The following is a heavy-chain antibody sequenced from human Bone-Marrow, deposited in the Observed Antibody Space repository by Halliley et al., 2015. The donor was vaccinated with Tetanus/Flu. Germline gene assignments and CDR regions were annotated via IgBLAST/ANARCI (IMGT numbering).Heavy chain of an antibody. D-gene: IGHD6-19*01. CDR2: MESDGTTT. Sequence: SLRLSCAASGFTFSSSYWVHWVRQAPGKGLVWVSCMESDGTTTNYADSVKGRFTISRDNVKNTLYLQMNSLRAEDTAVYYCARSSGWIIDYWGQGTLVTVSS. CDR3: ARSSGWIIDY. V-gene: IGHV3-74*01. CDR1: GFTFSSSYW. J-gene: IGHJ4*02.